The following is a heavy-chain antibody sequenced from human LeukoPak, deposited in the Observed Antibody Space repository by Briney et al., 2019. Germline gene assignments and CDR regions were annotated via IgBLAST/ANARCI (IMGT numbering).Heavy chain of an antibody. Sequence: GESLKISCKGSGYSFTSYWIAWVRQMPGKGLEWMGIIYPGDSDTRYSPSFQGQVTISVDKSITTAYLRWSSLKASDTAMYYCARRRILVGGTSFDYWGQGALVTVSS. D-gene: IGHD4-23*01. CDR2: IYPGDSDT. J-gene: IGHJ4*02. CDR1: GYSFTSYW. V-gene: IGHV5-51*01. CDR3: ARRRILVGGTSFDY.